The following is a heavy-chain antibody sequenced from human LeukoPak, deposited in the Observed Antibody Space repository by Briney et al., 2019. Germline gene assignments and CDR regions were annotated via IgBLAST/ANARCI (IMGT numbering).Heavy chain of an antibody. Sequence: SVTVSCKASGGTFSSYAISWVRQAPGQGLEWMGGIIPIFGTANYAQKFQGRVTITADESTSTAYMELSSLRSEDTAVYYCAVGSGDGSGYYFDYWGQGTLVTVSS. D-gene: IGHD5-24*01. CDR2: IIPIFGTA. V-gene: IGHV1-69*13. J-gene: IGHJ4*02. CDR1: GGTFSSYA. CDR3: AVGSGDGSGYYFDY.